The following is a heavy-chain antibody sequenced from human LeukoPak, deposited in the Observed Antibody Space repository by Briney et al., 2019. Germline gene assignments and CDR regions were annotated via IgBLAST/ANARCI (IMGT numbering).Heavy chain of an antibody. J-gene: IGHJ4*02. V-gene: IGHV3-30*02. D-gene: IGHD3-10*01. CDR1: GFTFSSYG. CDR3: ARDRSPWFGASQLLGY. Sequence: PGGSLRLSCAASGFTFSSYGMHWVRQAPGKGLEWVAFIRYDGSNKYYADSVKGRFTISRDNSKNTLYLQMNSLRAEDTAVYYCARDRSPWFGASQLLGYWGQGTLVTVSS. CDR2: IRYDGSNK.